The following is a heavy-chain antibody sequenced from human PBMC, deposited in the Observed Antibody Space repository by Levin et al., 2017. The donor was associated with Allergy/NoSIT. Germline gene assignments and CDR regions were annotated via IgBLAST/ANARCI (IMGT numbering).Heavy chain of an antibody. Sequence: GGSLRLSCAASGFTFSYYSMNWVRQAPGKGLEWLSSITSSGDYAYYADSVKGRFTISRDNAKNSLYLQMTNLRAEDTALYYCARDFCSSTSCTEAFDDWGQGTLVTVSS. CDR2: ITSSGDYA. CDR1: GFTFSYYS. CDR3: ARDFCSSTSCTEAFDD. V-gene: IGHV3-21*01. D-gene: IGHD2-2*01. J-gene: IGHJ4*02.